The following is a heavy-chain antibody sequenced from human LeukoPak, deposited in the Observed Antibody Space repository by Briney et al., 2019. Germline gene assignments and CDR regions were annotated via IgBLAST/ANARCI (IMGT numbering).Heavy chain of an antibody. D-gene: IGHD4-23*01. CDR1: GDTFTGYY. V-gene: IGHV1-2*02. CDR3: ARVAFSIDYGGNTEHFQH. Sequence: ASVKVSCKAFGDTFTGYYIHWVRQAPGQGLEWMGWINPNSGGRNYAQKFRGRVTMTRDTSISTGYMELSRLRSDDTAVYYCARVAFSIDYGGNTEHFQHWGQVTLVTVSS. CDR2: INPNSGGR. J-gene: IGHJ1*01.